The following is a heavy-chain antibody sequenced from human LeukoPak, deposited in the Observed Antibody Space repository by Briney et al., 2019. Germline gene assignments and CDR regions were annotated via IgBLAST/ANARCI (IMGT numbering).Heavy chain of an antibody. Sequence: SETLSLTCTVSGGSISSSSYYWGGIRQPPGKVLEWIGGIYYSGSTYYNPSLKSRVTISVDTSKNQFSLKLSSVTAADTAVYYCARAVRGELLLDYWGQGTLVTVSS. V-gene: IGHV4-39*07. CDR3: ARAVRGELLLDY. CDR2: IYYSGST. J-gene: IGHJ4*02. CDR1: GGSISSSSYY. D-gene: IGHD3-10*01.